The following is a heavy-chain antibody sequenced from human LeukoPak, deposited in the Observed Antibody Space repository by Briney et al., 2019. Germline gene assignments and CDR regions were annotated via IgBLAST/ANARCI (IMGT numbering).Heavy chain of an antibody. CDR3: ASTYDSGSYFQPLDI. V-gene: IGHV4-59*08. J-gene: IGHJ3*02. CDR1: GCSISSDY. CDR2: IYYSGST. Sequence: SETLSLTCTASGCSISSDYWNWIRQPPGKGLEWIGYIYYSGSTNYNPSLKSRVTILVDTSKNQFSLKLSSVTAADTAVYYCASTYDSGSYFQPLDIWGQGTMVTVSS. D-gene: IGHD3-10*01.